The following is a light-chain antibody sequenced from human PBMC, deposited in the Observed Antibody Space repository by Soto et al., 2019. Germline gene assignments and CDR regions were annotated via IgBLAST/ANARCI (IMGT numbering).Light chain of an antibody. CDR2: DTS. J-gene: IGKJ2*01. Sequence: EFVLTQSPGTLSLSPGERATLSCRASESLTNSFIAWYQQKPGQAPRLLIYDTSSRASGIPDRFSGSGSGTEFTLTISSLQSEDFAVYYCQQYNNWPPYTFGQGTKVDIK. V-gene: IGKV3-20*01. CDR1: ESLTNSF. CDR3: QQYNNWPPYT.